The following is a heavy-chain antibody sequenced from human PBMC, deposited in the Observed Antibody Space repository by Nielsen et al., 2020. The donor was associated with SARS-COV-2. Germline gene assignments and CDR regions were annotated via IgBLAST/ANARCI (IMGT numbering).Heavy chain of an antibody. CDR1: GFTFSSYG. Sequence: GESLKISCAASGFTFSSYGMHWVRQAPGKGLEWVAVISYDGSNKYYADSVKGRFTISRDNSKNTLYLQMNSLRAEDTALYYCATCSGQYFDLWGRGTLVTVSS. D-gene: IGHD3-10*02. V-gene: IGHV3-30*03. CDR3: ATCSGQYFDL. CDR2: ISYDGSNK. J-gene: IGHJ2*01.